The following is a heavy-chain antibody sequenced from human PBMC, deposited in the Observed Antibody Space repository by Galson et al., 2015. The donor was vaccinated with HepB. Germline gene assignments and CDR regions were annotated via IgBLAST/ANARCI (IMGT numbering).Heavy chain of an antibody. D-gene: IGHD2-2*01. V-gene: IGHV3-23*01. Sequence: SLRLSCAASGFTFNSYAMSWVRQAPGKGLEWVSAISGSGGSTYYADSVKGRFTISRDNSKNTLYLQMNSLRAEDTAVYYCAKDPYCSSTSCHHVDYWGQGTLVTVSS. CDR1: GFTFNSYA. CDR2: ISGSGGST. CDR3: AKDPYCSSTSCHHVDY. J-gene: IGHJ4*02.